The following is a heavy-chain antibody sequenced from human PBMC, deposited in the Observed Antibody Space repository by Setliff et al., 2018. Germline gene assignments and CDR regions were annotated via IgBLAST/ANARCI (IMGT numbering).Heavy chain of an antibody. CDR1: GGAITSSSYL. V-gene: IGHV4-39*01. D-gene: IGHD4-17*01. J-gene: IGHJ3*01. CDR3: ARHPLRWYDAFDV. CDR2: IYNTGNT. Sequence: SETLSLTSTVSGGAITSSSYLWGWIRQTPGKGLEWIGSIYNTGNTYYNPSLKGRVTISVDTSKKQFSLKVTSLTAADTAVYFCARHPLRWYDAFDVWGQGTKVTVSS.